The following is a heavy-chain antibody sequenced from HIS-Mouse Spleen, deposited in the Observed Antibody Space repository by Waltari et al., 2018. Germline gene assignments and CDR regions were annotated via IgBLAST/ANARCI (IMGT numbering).Heavy chain of an antibody. CDR3: AREIPYSSSWYDWYFDL. D-gene: IGHD6-13*01. V-gene: IGHV4-39*07. J-gene: IGHJ2*01. CDR2: IYYSGST. Sequence: QLQLQESGPGLVKPSETLSLTCTVSGGSISSSSYYWGGIRQPPGKGLEWIGSIYYSGSTYYNPSLKSRVTISVDMSKNQFSLKLSSVTAADTAVYYCAREIPYSSSWYDWYFDLWGRGTLVTVSS. CDR1: GGSISSSSYY.